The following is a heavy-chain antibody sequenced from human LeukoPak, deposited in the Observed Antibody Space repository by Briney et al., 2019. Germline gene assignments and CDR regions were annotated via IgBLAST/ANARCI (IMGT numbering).Heavy chain of an antibody. D-gene: IGHD6-19*01. Sequence: SETLSLTCTVSGGPISSYYWSWIRQPAGKGLEWIGRIYTSGSTNYNPSLKSRVTMSVDTSKNQFSLKLSSVTAADTAVYYCAREKSSGWTGGYYFDYWGQGTLVTVSS. CDR3: AREKSSGWTGGYYFDY. CDR1: GGPISSYY. CDR2: IYTSGST. J-gene: IGHJ4*02. V-gene: IGHV4-4*07.